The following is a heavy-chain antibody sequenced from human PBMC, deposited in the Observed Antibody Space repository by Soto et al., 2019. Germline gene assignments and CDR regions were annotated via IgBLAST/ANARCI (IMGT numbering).Heavy chain of an antibody. CDR2: IYYSGST. J-gene: IGHJ6*03. D-gene: IGHD3-3*01. CDR3: ARGMKVYDFWSQDYYYYYMDV. V-gene: IGHV4-59*01. CDR1: GGSISSYY. Sequence: SETLSLTCTVSGGSISSYYWSWIRQPPGKGLEWIGYIYYSGSTNYNPSLKSRVTISVDTSKNQFSLKLSSVTAADTAVYYCARGMKVYDFWSQDYYYYYMDVWGKGTTVTVSS.